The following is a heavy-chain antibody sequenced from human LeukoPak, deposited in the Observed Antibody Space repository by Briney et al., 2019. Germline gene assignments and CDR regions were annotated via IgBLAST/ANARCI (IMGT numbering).Heavy chain of an antibody. CDR2: IWYDGSNK. CDR1: GFTFSNYG. V-gene: IGHV3-33*01. CDR3: CRGPPVLRFLEWLSPYYYYGMDV. J-gene: IGHJ6*02. D-gene: IGHD3-3*01. Sequence: GGSLRLSCAASGFTFSNYGMHWVRQAPGKGLEWVAVIWYDGSNKYYADSVKGRFTISRDNSKNTLYLQMNSLRAEDTAVYYCCRGPPVLRFLEWLSPYYYYGMDVWGQGTTVTVSS.